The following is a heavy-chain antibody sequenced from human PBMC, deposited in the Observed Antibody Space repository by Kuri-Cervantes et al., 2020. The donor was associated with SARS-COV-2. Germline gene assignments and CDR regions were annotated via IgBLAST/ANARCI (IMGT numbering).Heavy chain of an antibody. D-gene: IGHD2-2*02. CDR1: GFTFSSYE. CDR3: ARDLTDPGYCSSTSCYTEGAFDY. V-gene: IGHV3-48*03. CDR2: MSSSGSTI. Sequence: GGSLRLSCAASGFTFSSYEMNWVRQAPGKGLEWVSYMSSSGSTIYYADSVKGRFTISRDNAKNSLYLQMNSLRAEDTAVYYCARDLTDPGYCSSTSCYTEGAFDYWGQGTLVTVSS. J-gene: IGHJ4*02.